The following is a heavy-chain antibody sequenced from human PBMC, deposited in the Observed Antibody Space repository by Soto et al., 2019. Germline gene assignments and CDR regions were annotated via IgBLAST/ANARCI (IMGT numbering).Heavy chain of an antibody. CDR2: ISSSGSTI. D-gene: IGHD3-22*01. J-gene: IGHJ3*02. CDR3: ARVKISSGYYLGAFDI. CDR1: VFTFISYE. Sequence: PGWSLRLSCAASVFTFISYEMNWVRQAPGKGLEWVSYISSSGSTIYYADSVKGRFTISRDNAKNSLYLQMNSLRAEDTAVYYCARVKISSGYYLGAFDIWGQGTMVTVSS. V-gene: IGHV3-48*03.